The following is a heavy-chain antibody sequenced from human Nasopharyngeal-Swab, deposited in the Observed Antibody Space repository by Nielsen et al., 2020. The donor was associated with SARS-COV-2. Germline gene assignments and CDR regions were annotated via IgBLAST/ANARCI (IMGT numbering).Heavy chain of an antibody. CDR2: IYHSGST. CDR3: ARDARWELLGAFDI. J-gene: IGHJ3*02. D-gene: IGHD1-26*01. CDR1: GYSISSGYY. Sequence: SETLSLTCTVSGYSISSGYYWGWIRQTPGKGLEWIGSIYHSGSTYYNPALKSRVTISVDTSKNQFSLKLSSVTAADTAVYYCARDARWELLGAFDIWGQGTMVTVSS. V-gene: IGHV4-38-2*02.